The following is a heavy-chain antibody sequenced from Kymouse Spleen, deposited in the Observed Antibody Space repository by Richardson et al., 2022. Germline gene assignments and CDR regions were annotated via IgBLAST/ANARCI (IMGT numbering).Heavy chain of an antibody. J-gene: IGHJ4*02. V-gene: IGHV4-34*01. CDR1: GGSFSGYY. D-gene: IGHD1-7*01. CDR3: ARALELRLDY. Sequence: QVQLQQWGAGLLKPSETLSLTCAVYGGSFSGYYWSWIRQPPGKGLEWIGEINHSGSTNYNPSLKSRVTISVDTSKNQFSLKLSSVTAADTAVYYCARALELRLDYWGQGTLVTVSS. CDR2: INHSGST.